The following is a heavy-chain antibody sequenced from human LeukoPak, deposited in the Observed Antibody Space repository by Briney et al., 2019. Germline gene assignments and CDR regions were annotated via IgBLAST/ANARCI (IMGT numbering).Heavy chain of an antibody. CDR3: ATTLSGWSPPQTSYYSYYMDV. CDR2: INGPAINI. V-gene: IGHV3-48*03. CDR1: GFTLGLNE. J-gene: IGHJ6*03. Sequence: GGSLRLSCAGSGFTLGLNEMNWVRQAPGKGLEWVAYINGPAINIFYADSVKGRFTISRDNAKNSLYLQMNSLRVEDTAVYYCATTLSGWSPPQTSYYSYYMDVWGKGTTVTVSS. D-gene: IGHD6-19*01.